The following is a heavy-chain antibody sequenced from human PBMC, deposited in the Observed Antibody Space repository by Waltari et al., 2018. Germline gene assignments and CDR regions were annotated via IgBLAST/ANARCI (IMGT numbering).Heavy chain of an antibody. V-gene: IGHV3-23*01. J-gene: IGHJ4*02. CDR2: ISGRGGST. Sequence: EVQLLESGGGLVQPGGSLRLSCAASGFTFSSYAMSWVRQAPGKGLEWVSAISGRGGSTYYADSVKGRFTISRDNSKNTLYLQMNSLRAEDTAVYYCAKPIGLIRGPPADYWGQGTLVTVSS. CDR3: AKPIGLIRGPPADY. D-gene: IGHD3-10*01. CDR1: GFTFSSYA.